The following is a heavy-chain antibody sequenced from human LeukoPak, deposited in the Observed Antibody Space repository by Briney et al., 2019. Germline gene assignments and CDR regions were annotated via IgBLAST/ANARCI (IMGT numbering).Heavy chain of an antibody. CDR1: GYTFTTYG. D-gene: IGHD5-24*01. CDR2: ISAYNGNT. J-gene: IGHJ6*03. V-gene: IGHV1-18*01. Sequence: ASVKVSCKASGYTFTTYGFSWVRQAPGQGLEWMGWISAYNGNTYYAQRLQGRVTMTTDTSTNTAYMELRSLRSDDTAVYYCARDQEMATIGYYYYMDVWGKGTTVTVSS. CDR3: ARDQEMATIGYYYYMDV.